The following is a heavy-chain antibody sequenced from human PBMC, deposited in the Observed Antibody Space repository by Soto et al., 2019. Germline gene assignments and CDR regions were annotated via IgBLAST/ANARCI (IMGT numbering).Heavy chain of an antibody. CDR3: AHIVVAGLGYYFDY. Sequence: QITLKESGPTLVKPTQTLTLTCTFSGFSLSSTRIAVGWIRQPPGKALEWLALIYWDDDKRYSPFLKSRLTITKDTSKHQVVLTMSNMDRVDTARYYCAHIVVAGLGYYFDYWGQGTLVTVSS. V-gene: IGHV2-5*02. CDR1: GFSLSSTRIA. CDR2: IYWDDDK. D-gene: IGHD6-19*01. J-gene: IGHJ4*02.